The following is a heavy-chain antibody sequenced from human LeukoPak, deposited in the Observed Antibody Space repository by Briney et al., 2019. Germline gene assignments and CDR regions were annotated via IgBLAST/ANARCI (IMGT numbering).Heavy chain of an antibody. D-gene: IGHD2-15*01. V-gene: IGHV1-8*01. CDR2: MNPNNSDI. CDR1: GYTFTSYH. CDR3: ARSLGYCSGGSCYALYYYYGMDV. J-gene: IGHJ6*02. Sequence: ASVKVSCKASGYTFTSYHINWVRQATGQGLEWVGWMNPNNSDIGYAQKFQGRVTITRDTSASTAYMELSSLRSEDTAVYYCARSLGYCSGGSCYALYYYYGMDVWGQGTTVTVSS.